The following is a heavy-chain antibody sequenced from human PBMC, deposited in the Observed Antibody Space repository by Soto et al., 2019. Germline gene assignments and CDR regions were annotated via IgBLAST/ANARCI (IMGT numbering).Heavy chain of an antibody. CDR1: GGTFSSYA. Sequence: QVQLVQSGAEVKKPGSSVKVSCKASGGTFSSYAISWVRQAPGQGLEWMGGIIPIFGTANYAQKFQGRVTITADESTSTAYMELSSLRSEDTALYYCASTARGRDGYLPIDYWGQGTLVTVSS. CDR3: ASTARGRDGYLPIDY. D-gene: IGHD5-12*01. V-gene: IGHV1-69*12. J-gene: IGHJ4*02. CDR2: IIPIFGTA.